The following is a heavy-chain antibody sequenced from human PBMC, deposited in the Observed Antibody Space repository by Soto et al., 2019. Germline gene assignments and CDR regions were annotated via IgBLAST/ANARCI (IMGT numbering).Heavy chain of an antibody. D-gene: IGHD6-19*01. J-gene: IGHJ6*02. CDR2: IYPGDSDT. CDR1: GYTFTSYW. CDR3: ARDRGSSGWTYYYYGMDV. V-gene: IGHV5-51*01. Sequence: GESLNISCKGSGYTFTSYWIGWVRQMPGKGLEWMGIIYPGDSDTRYSPSFQGQVTMTRDTSISTAYMELSRLRSDDTAVYYCARDRGSSGWTYYYYGMDVWGQGTTVTVSS.